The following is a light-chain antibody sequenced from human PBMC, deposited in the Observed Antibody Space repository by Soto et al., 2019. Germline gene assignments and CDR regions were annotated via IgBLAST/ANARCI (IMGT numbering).Light chain of an antibody. V-gene: IGKV1-39*01. J-gene: IGKJ1*01. Sequence: DIQMTQSPSSLSASAGDRVTITCRASQSISSYLNWYQQKPGEAPKLLIYAASSLQSGVPSRFSGSGSGTDFTLTISSLQPEDFATYYCQQSYSTPRTFGQGTKVDIK. CDR1: QSISSY. CDR3: QQSYSTPRT. CDR2: AAS.